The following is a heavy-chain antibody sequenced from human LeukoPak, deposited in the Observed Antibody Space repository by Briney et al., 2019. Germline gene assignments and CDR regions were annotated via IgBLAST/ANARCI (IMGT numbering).Heavy chain of an antibody. D-gene: IGHD2-2*01. CDR3: ARGIVPAAFDI. CDR2: IGSNSRRM. CDR1: AFSFSDSS. J-gene: IGHJ3*02. V-gene: IGHV3-21*04. Sequence: GGSLRLSCVASAFSFSDSSMNWVRQAPGKGLEWLSSIGSNSRRMNYADSAKGRFTISRDNAKNSLYLQMNSLRAEDTAVYYCARGIVPAAFDIWSQGTMVTVSS.